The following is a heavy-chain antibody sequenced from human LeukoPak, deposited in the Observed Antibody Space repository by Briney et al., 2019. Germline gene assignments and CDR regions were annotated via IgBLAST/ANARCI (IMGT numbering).Heavy chain of an antibody. CDR2: INSDGSGT. CDR3: AKRLMAGHTVATPLPFDY. Sequence: GGSLRLSCTASGFTFSSYLMHWVRQAPGQGLVWVSRINSDGSGTSYADSVKGRFTTSRDNAKNTLYLQMSSLGAEDTAVYYCAKRLMAGHTVATPLPFDYWGQGTLVTVSS. V-gene: IGHV3-74*01. D-gene: IGHD4-17*01. J-gene: IGHJ4*02. CDR1: GFTFSSYL.